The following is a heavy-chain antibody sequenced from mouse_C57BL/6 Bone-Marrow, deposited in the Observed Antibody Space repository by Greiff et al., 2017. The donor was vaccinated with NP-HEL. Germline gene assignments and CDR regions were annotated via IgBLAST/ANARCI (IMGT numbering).Heavy chain of an antibody. V-gene: IGHV1-19*01. CDR3: ARFYYYGSHFDV. CDR1: GYTFTDYY. CDR2: INPYNGGT. D-gene: IGHD1-1*01. Sequence: EVQLQQSGPVLVKPGASVKMSCKASGYTFTDYYMNWVKQSHGKSPEWIGVINPYNGGTSYNQKFKGKATLTVDKSSSTAYMELNSLTSEDSAVYYCARFYYYGSHFDVWGTGTTVTVSS. J-gene: IGHJ1*03.